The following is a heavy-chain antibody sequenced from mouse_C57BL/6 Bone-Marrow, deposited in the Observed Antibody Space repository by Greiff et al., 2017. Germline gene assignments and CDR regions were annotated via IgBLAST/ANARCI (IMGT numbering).Heavy chain of an antibody. CDR2: IYPGSGNT. Sequence: QVQLQQSGPELVKPGASVKISCKASGYSFTSYYIHWVKQRPGQGLEWIGWIYPGSGNTKYNEKFKGKATLTADTSSSTAYMQLSSLTSEDSAVYYCARLRYGYRYYFDYWGQGTTLTVSS. J-gene: IGHJ2*01. D-gene: IGHD2-2*01. CDR1: GYSFTSYY. V-gene: IGHV1-66*01. CDR3: ARLRYGYRYYFDY.